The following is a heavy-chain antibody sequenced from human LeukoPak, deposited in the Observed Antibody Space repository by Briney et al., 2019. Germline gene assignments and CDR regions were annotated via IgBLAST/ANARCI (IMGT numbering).Heavy chain of an antibody. Sequence: SETLSLTCTVSGGSISSYYWSWIRQPPGKGLEWIGYIYYSGSTNYNPSLKSRVTISVDTSKNQFSLKLSSVTAADTAVYYCAREEQLGSNWFDPWGQGTLVTVSS. CDR2: IYYSGST. CDR3: AREEQLGSNWFDP. V-gene: IGHV4-59*01. CDR1: GGSISSYY. D-gene: IGHD6-6*01. J-gene: IGHJ5*02.